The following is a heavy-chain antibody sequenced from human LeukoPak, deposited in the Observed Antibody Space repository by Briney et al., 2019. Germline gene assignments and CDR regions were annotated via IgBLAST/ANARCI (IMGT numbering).Heavy chain of an antibody. J-gene: IGHJ3*02. CDR1: GYTFTSYA. D-gene: IGHD5-24*01. CDR3: AVVHVDGYKRAFDI. V-gene: IGHV1-69*13. Sequence: ASVKVSCKASGYTFTSYAISWVRQAPGQGLKWMGSIIPIFTIANYAQKFQGRVTITADESTSTAYMELSSLRSEDTAVYYCAVVHVDGYKRAFDIWGQGTMVTVSS. CDR2: IIPIFTIA.